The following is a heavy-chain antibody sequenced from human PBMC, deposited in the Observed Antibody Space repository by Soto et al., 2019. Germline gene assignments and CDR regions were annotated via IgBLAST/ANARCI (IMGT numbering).Heavy chain of an antibody. CDR1: GFAFSSYS. Sequence: GGSPGLSCAASGFAFSSYSMNWVRQAPGKGLEWVSSISSSSSYIYYADSVKGRFTISRDNAKNSLYLQMNSLRAEDTAVYYCARDLRDDFWSGYYYYYYYGMAVWGQGTTVIASS. D-gene: IGHD3-3*01. CDR3: ARDLRDDFWSGYYYYYYYGMAV. J-gene: IGHJ6*02. CDR2: ISSSSSYI. V-gene: IGHV3-21*01.